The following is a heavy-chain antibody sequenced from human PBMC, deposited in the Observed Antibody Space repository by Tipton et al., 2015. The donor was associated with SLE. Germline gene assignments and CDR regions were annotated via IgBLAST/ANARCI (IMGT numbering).Heavy chain of an antibody. CDR1: GYSISSGYY. Sequence: TLSLTCTVSGYSISSGYYWSWIRQPPGKGLEWIGSIYHSGSTYSNPSLKSRVTISVDTSKNQFSLRLSSVTAADTAVYYCARGSFMDVWGKGTTVTVSS. V-gene: IGHV4-38-2*02. CDR3: ARGSFMDV. CDR2: IYHSGST. J-gene: IGHJ6*03.